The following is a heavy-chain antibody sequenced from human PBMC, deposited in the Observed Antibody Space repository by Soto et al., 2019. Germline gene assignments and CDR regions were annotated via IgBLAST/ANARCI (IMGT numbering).Heavy chain of an antibody. CDR2: INAGNGNT. J-gene: IGHJ6*02. Sequence: GASVKVSCKASGYTFTSYAMHWVRQAPGQRLEWMGWINAGNGNTKYSQKFQGRVTITRDTSASTAYMEPSSLRSEDTAVYYCARLPSTVKDYYYYGMDVWGQGTTVTVS. CDR3: ARLPSTVKDYYYYGMDV. V-gene: IGHV1-3*01. D-gene: IGHD4-4*01. CDR1: GYTFTSYA.